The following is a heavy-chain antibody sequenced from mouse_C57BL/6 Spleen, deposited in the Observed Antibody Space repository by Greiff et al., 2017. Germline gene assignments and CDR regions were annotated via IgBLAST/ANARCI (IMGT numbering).Heavy chain of an antibody. V-gene: IGHV1-81*01. CDR3: ARCIFITTVVGAMAY. CDR1: GYTFTSYG. J-gene: IGHJ4*01. CDR2: IYPRSGNT. D-gene: IGHD1-1*01. Sequence: QVQLKESGAELARPGASVKLSCKASGYTFTSYGISWVKQRTGQGLEWIGEIYPRSGNTYYNEKFKGQATLTADKSSSTAYMELRSLTSEDSAVYFCARCIFITTVVGAMAYWGQGTLVTVSS.